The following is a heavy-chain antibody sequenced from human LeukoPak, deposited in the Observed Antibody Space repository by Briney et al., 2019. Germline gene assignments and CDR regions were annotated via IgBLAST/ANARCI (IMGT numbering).Heavy chain of an antibody. J-gene: IGHJ4*02. CDR3: ARHSLFGVVIYYFDY. Sequence: PSETLSLTCTVSGGSISSSSYYWGWIRQPPGKGLEWIGSIYYSGSTYYNPSLKSRVTISVDTSKNQFSLKLSSVTAADTAVYYCARHSLFGVVIYYFDYWGQGTLVTVSS. V-gene: IGHV4-39*01. D-gene: IGHD3-3*02. CDR2: IYYSGST. CDR1: GGSISSSSYY.